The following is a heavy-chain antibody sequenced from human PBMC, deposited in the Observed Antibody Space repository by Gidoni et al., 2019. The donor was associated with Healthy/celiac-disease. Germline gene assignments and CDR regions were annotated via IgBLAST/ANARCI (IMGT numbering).Heavy chain of an antibody. CDR2: ISGSGGST. CDR3: ANFEPLAVAGPRDY. V-gene: IGHV3-23*01. Sequence: EVQLLESGGGLVQPGGALRLSCAASGFTFSSYAMRWVRQAPGKGLEWVSAISGSGGSTYYADSVKGRFTISRDNSNNTLYLQMNSLRAEDTAVYYCANFEPLAVAGPRDYWGQGTLVTVSS. D-gene: IGHD6-19*01. J-gene: IGHJ4*02. CDR1: GFTFSSYA.